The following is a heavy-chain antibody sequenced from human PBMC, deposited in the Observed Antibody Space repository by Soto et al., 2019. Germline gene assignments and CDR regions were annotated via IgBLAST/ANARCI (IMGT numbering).Heavy chain of an antibody. V-gene: IGHV3-48*02. Sequence: EVHLVESGGGLVQPGGSLRLSCAASGFTFSSYSLNWVRQAPGKGLEWVSYITSSGTTVYYADSVRGRFTISRDNAKKSLYMQMNSLRDDDTAVYYCARGSSNWAYYFDFWGQGNLVTVSS. CDR3: ARGSSNWAYYFDF. D-gene: IGHD6-13*01. CDR2: ITSSGTTV. J-gene: IGHJ4*02. CDR1: GFTFSSYS.